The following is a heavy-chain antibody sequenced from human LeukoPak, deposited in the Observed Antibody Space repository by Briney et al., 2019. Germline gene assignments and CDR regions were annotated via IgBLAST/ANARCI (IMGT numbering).Heavy chain of an antibody. CDR3: ARAVGIAAAPIDY. D-gene: IGHD6-13*01. V-gene: IGHV3-30-3*01. CDR1: GFTFSSYA. J-gene: IGHJ4*02. CDR2: ISYDGSNK. Sequence: PGGSLRLSCAASGFTFSSYAMHWVRQAPGKGLEWVAVISYDGSNKYYADSVKGRFTISRDNSKNTLYLQMNSLRAEDTAVYYCARAVGIAAAPIDYWGQGTLVTVSS.